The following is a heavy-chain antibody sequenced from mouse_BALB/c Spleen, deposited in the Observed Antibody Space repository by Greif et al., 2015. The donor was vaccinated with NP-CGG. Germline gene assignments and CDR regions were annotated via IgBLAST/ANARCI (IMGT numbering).Heavy chain of an antibody. CDR3: ANWDWYIDV. V-gene: IGHV14-3*02. J-gene: IGHJ1*01. CDR2: IDPANGNT. CDR1: GFNIKDTY. Sequence: EVKLQESGAELVKPGASVKLSCTASGFNIKDTYMHWVKQRPEQGLEWIGRIDPANGNTKYDPKFQGKATITADTSSNTAYLQRSSLTSEDTAVYYCANWDWYIDVWGAGTTVTVSS. D-gene: IGHD4-1*01.